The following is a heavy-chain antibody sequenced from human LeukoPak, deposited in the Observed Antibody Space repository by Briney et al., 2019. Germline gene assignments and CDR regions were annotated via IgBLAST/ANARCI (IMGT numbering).Heavy chain of an antibody. V-gene: IGHV3-30*18. D-gene: IGHD3-9*01. J-gene: IGHJ3*02. CDR3: AKVAVKYYDILTGLDAFDI. CDR1: GFTFSSYG. CDR2: ISYDGSNK. Sequence: GGSLRLSCAASGFTFSSYGMHWVRQAPGKGLEWVAVISYDGSNKYYADSVKGRFTISRDNSKNTLYLQMNSLRAEDTAVYYWAKVAVKYYDILTGLDAFDIWGQGTMVTVSS.